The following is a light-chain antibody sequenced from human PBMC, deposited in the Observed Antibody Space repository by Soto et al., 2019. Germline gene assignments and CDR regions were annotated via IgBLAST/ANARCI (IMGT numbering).Light chain of an antibody. J-gene: IGLJ1*01. V-gene: IGLV1-40*01. CDR2: GNS. Sequence: QSVLTQPPSVSGAPGQRVTISCTGSSSNIGAGYDVRWYQQLPGTAPKLLIYGNSNRPSGVPDRFSGSKSGTSASLSITGLQAEDEADYSCQSYDRSLGALYVFGTGTKLTVL. CDR3: QSYDRSLGALYV. CDR1: SSNIGAGYD.